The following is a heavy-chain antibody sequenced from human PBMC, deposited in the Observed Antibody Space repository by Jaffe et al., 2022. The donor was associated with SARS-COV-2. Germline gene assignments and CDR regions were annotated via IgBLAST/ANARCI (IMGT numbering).Heavy chain of an antibody. CDR1: GFTFSNAW. CDR2: IKSKTDGGTT. V-gene: IGHV3-15*01. D-gene: IGHD2-8*01. CDR3: TTHDCTNGVCHPFFPL. J-gene: IGHJ4*02. Sequence: EVQLVESGGGLVKPGGSLRLSCAASGFTFSNAWMSWVRQAPGKGLEWVGRIKSKTDGGTTDYAAPVKGRFTISRDDSKNTLYLQMNSLKTEDTAVYYCTTHDCTNGVCHPFFPLWGQGTLVTVSS.